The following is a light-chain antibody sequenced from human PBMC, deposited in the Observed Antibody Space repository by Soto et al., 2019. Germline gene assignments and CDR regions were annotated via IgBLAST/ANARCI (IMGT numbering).Light chain of an antibody. J-gene: IGKJ1*01. CDR3: MQALQTRT. CDR2: LGS. Sequence: DIVMTQSPLSLPVTPGEPSSISCSSSHSLLHSNGYNYLDWYLQKPGQSPQLLIYLGSNRASGVPDRFSGSGSGTDFTLKISRVEPEDVGVYYCMQALQTRTFGQGTKVDIK. V-gene: IGKV2-28*01. CDR1: HSLLHSNGYNY.